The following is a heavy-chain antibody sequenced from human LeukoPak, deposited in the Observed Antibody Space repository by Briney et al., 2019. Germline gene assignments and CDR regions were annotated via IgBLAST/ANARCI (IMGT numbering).Heavy chain of an antibody. D-gene: IGHD2-2*01. V-gene: IGHV4-39*07. CDR3: ARLNCSSTSCYHPTGMDY. J-gene: IGHJ4*02. CDR1: GGSISSSSYY. Sequence: SETLSLTCTVSGGSISSSSYYWGWIRQPPGKGLEWIGSIYYSGSTYYNPSLKSRVTISVDKSKNQFSLKLSSVTAADTAVYYCARLNCSSTSCYHPTGMDYWGQGTLVTVSS. CDR2: IYYSGST.